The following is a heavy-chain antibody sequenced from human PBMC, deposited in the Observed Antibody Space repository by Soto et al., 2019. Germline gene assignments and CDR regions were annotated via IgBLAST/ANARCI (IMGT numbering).Heavy chain of an antibody. D-gene: IGHD3-22*01. CDR1: GGSVSSGSYY. J-gene: IGHJ4*02. V-gene: IGHV4-61*01. CDR3: ARASSGYYPIDY. CDR2: IYYSGST. Sequence: QVQLQESGPGLVKPSETLSLTCTVSGGSVSSGSYYGSWIRQPPGKGLEWIGYIYYSGSTNYNPSLKSRVTISVDTSKNQFSLKLSSVTAADTAVYYCARASSGYYPIDYWGQGTLVTVSS.